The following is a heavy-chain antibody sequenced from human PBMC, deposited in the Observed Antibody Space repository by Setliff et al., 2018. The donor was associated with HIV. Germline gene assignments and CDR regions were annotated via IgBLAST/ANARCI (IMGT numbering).Heavy chain of an antibody. CDR3: ARGLATSSRSSLVY. V-gene: IGHV4-59*11. Sequence: PSETLSLTCTVSGGSIRSHYWSWIREPPGKGLEWIGYIYHSGGTKYNPSLESRVTISVDTSKKHFSLNLSSVTAADTAVYYCARGLATSSRSSLVYWGQGILVTVSS. CDR2: IYHSGGT. D-gene: IGHD6-6*01. CDR1: GGSIRSHY. J-gene: IGHJ4*02.